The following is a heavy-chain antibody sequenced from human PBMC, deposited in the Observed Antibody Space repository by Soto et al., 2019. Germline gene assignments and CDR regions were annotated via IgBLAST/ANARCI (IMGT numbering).Heavy chain of an antibody. D-gene: IGHD2-2*01. CDR2: ISHSGAT. Sequence: QVQLQESGPGLVKPSDTLSLTCAVSGGSISSSNWWNWVRQSPAKGLEWIGEISHSGATNYNPSLKSRLTISIDRSKNQFSLKLSSVTAEDTAVYYCARVRTFCSSTSCYLDPWGQGTLVTVSA. CDR1: GGSISSSNW. CDR3: ARVRTFCSSTSCYLDP. J-gene: IGHJ5*02. V-gene: IGHV4-4*02.